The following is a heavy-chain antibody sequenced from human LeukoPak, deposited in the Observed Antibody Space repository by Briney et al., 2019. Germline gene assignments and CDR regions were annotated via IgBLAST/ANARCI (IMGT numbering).Heavy chain of an antibody. CDR3: ATALYSNYPKDLPIDY. CDR1: GYTFTDYY. Sequence: ATVKISCKVSGYTFTDYYMHWVQQAPGKGLEWMGLVDPEDGETIYAEKFQGRVTITADTSTDTAYMELSSLRSEDTAVYYCATALYSNYPKDLPIDYWGQGTLVTVS. CDR2: VDPEDGET. V-gene: IGHV1-69-2*01. J-gene: IGHJ4*02. D-gene: IGHD4-11*01.